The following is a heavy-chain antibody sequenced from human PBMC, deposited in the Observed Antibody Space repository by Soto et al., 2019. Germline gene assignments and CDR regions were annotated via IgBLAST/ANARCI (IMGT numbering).Heavy chain of an antibody. J-gene: IGHJ4*02. CDR2: ISAYNGNT. D-gene: IGHD1-1*01. Sequence: ASVKVSCKASGYTFTSYGISWVRQAPGQGLEWMGWISAYNGNTNYAQKLQGRVTMTTDTSTSTAHMELRSLRSDDTAVYYCARAPKPQALEPGFDYWGQGTLVTVSS. CDR3: ARAPKPQALEPGFDY. CDR1: GYTFTSYG. V-gene: IGHV1-18*04.